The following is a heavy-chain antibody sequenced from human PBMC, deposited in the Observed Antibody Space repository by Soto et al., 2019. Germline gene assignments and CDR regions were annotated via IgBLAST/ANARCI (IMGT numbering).Heavy chain of an antibody. Sequence: EVQLLESGGGLVQPGGSLRLSCGASGFTFSDNAMTWVRQAPGKGREWVSSISDDGDITYYADSVKGRFTISRDNSKNTLFLQMSSRGAEDTAVYYCAKSLSTAVNYGLDVWGQGTSVTVSS. CDR1: GFTFSDNA. V-gene: IGHV3-23*01. CDR2: ISDDGDIT. J-gene: IGHJ6*02. D-gene: IGHD2-2*01. CDR3: AKSLSTAVNYGLDV.